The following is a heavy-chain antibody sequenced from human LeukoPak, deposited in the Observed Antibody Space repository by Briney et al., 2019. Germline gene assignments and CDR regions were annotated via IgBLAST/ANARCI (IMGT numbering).Heavy chain of an antibody. CDR3: ARDRDGYNPFFDY. V-gene: IGHV4-31*03. CDR2: IYYSGST. D-gene: IGHD5-24*01. CDR1: GGSISRGGYY. Sequence: PSETLSLTCTVSGGSISRGGYYWSWIRQHPGKGLEWIGYIYYSGSTYYNPSLKSRVTISVDTSKNQFSLKLSSVTAADTAVYYCARDRDGYNPFFDYWGQGTLVTVSS. J-gene: IGHJ4*02.